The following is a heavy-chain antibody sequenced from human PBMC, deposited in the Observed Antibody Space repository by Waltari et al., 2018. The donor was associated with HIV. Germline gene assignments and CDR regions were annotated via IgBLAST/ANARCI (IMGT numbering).Heavy chain of an antibody. Sequence: EVQLVEAGGGLVQHGGSLRLSCGASGLTFTSYWMGWVRQAPGKGLECVANIKQDGSEKYYVDSMKGRFTISRDNAKNSLYLQMNSLRAEDTAVYYCARVRGYSCWDWGQGTLVTVSS. D-gene: IGHD2-2*01. V-gene: IGHV3-7*01. CDR1: GLTFTSYW. CDR2: IKQDGSEK. CDR3: ARVRGYSCWD. J-gene: IGHJ4*02.